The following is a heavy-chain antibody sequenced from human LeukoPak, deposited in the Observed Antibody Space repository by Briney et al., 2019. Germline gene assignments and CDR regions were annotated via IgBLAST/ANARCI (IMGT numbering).Heavy chain of an antibody. J-gene: IGHJ3*02. CDR2: IRYDGSNK. Sequence: GGSLRLSCAAPGFTFSSYGMHWVRQAPGKGLEWVALIRYDGSNKYYADSVKGRFTISRDNSKNTLYLQMNSLRAEDTAVYYCAKDLVGYCSSTSCYTAFDIWGQGTMVTVSS. V-gene: IGHV3-30*02. D-gene: IGHD2-2*02. CDR3: AKDLVGYCSSTSCYTAFDI. CDR1: GFTFSSYG.